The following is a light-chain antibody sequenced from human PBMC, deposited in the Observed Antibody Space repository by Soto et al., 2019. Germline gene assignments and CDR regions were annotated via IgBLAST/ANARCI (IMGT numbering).Light chain of an antibody. V-gene: IGKV1-6*01. J-gene: IGKJ1*01. CDR2: AAS. CDR1: HVIIND. Sequence: AIQMTQSPSSLSASVGDRVTITCRPSHVIINDLGWYQQKPGKAPKLLIYAASSLQSGVPSRFRVSGSGIDFTLTISSLQPADAGTYHCLQENNYHRTSGQGTKLDIX. CDR3: LQENNYHRT.